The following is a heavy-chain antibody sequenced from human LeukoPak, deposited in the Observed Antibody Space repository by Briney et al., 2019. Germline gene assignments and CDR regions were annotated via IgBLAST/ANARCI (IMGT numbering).Heavy chain of an antibody. CDR3: ARAYYDILTGQNNWFDP. V-gene: IGHV1-2*02. Sequence: ASVKVSCKASGYTFTGYYMHWVRQAPGQGLEWMGWINPNSGGTYYAQKFQGRVTMTRDTSISTAYMELSRLRSDDTAVYYCARAYYDILTGQNNWFDPWGQGTLVTVSS. D-gene: IGHD3-9*01. J-gene: IGHJ5*02. CDR1: GYTFTGYY. CDR2: INPNSGGT.